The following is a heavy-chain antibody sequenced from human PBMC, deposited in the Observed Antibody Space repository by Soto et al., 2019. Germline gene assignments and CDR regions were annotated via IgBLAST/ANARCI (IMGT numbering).Heavy chain of an antibody. CDR1: GFTFSDYG. CDR3: AKRPLHHFDY. J-gene: IGHJ4*02. Sequence: GGSLRLSCAASGFTFSDYGMHWVRQAPGKGLEWVAAISHDGTNKNYGDSVKGRFTISRDNSKKTLYLQMNSLRPEDTALYYCAKRPLHHFDYWGQGALVTV. V-gene: IGHV3-30*18. CDR2: ISHDGTNK.